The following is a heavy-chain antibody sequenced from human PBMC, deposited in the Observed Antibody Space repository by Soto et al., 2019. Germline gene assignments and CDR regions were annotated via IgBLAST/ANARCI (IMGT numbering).Heavy chain of an antibody. CDR1: GFIFTSYD. D-gene: IGHD5-12*01. CDR2: ILHDGSAE. CDR3: ARSRGGYSVYFYYGMDG. V-gene: IGHV3-30*03. Sequence: QVQLVESGGGVVQPGRSLRLSCAASGFIFTSYDMHWVRQAPGKGLEWMALILHDGSAEYYADSVKGRFTISRDNSKNTLYLQMNSLTAEDTAVYYCARSRGGYSVYFYYGMDGWGQGTTVTVSS. J-gene: IGHJ6*02.